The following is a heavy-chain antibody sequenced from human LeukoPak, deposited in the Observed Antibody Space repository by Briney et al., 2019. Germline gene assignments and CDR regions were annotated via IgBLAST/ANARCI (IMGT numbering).Heavy chain of an antibody. CDR1: GFTFSSHA. V-gene: IGHV3-23*01. J-gene: IGHJ3*02. CDR2: ISGSGGTT. Sequence: PGGSLRLSCAASGFTFSSHAMSWVRQPPGKGPEWVATISGSGGTTYYADSVKGRFTISRDNSKDTLYLQVNGLRPEDTAIYYCARGALSRAFDIWGQGTMVTVSS. D-gene: IGHD3-16*02. CDR3: ARGALSRAFDI.